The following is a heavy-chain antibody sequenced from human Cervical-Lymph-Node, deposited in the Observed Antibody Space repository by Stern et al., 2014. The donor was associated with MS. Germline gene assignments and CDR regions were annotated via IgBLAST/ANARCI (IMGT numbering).Heavy chain of an antibody. CDR2: INPSGAT. V-gene: IGHV1-46*02. CDR1: EYTHNNYL. J-gene: IGHJ6*02. D-gene: IGHD2-15*01. Sequence: VQLVESGSEVKKPGASVKVSCKASEYTHNNYLIHWVRQAPGKRPDWMGVINPSGATNYAPEVLDRLHMTTTPYTTKIFKERMRLRSEDTAVYYCAVRYCSGGRCYSVPDVWGQGTTVIVSS. CDR3: AVRYCSGGRCYSVPDV.